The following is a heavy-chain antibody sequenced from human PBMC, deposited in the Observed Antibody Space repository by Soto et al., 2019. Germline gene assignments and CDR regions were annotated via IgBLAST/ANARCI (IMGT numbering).Heavy chain of an antibody. CDR1: GGSISSSNW. Sequence: SETLSLTCAVSGGSISSSNWWSWVRQPPGKGLEWIGEIYHSGSTNYNPSLKSRVTISVDKSKNQFSLKLSSVTAADTAVYYCARVPNIYYYYGMDVWGQGTTVTVSS. CDR3: ARVPNIYYYYGMDV. V-gene: IGHV4-4*02. CDR2: IYHSGST. J-gene: IGHJ6*02.